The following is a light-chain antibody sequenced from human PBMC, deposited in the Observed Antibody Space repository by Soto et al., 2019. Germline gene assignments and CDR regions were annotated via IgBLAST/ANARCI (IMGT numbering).Light chain of an antibody. Sequence: DIQMTQSPSSVSASVGDRVSISCRASQAINNWLAWYQQKPGKAPKLLIFATSTLQTGVPSRFSGRGSGTDYTLTISSLQPEDFATYYCQQANSFPLTFGGGTKVEFK. V-gene: IGKV1-12*01. CDR1: QAINNW. CDR2: ATS. J-gene: IGKJ4*01. CDR3: QQANSFPLT.